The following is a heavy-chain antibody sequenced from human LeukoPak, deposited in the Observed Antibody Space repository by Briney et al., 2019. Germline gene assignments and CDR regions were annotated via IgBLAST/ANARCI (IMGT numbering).Heavy chain of an antibody. CDR1: GYTLTELS. D-gene: IGHD1-1*01. Sequence: GASVKVSCKVSGYTLTELSLHWVRQAPGKGLEWMGRFDPEDGETIYARKFQGRVTMTEDTSTDTAYMELSSLRSEDTAVYFCAVSLTTGGYYGRDVWGQGTTVTVSS. J-gene: IGHJ6*02. CDR2: FDPEDGET. CDR3: AVSLTTGGYYGRDV. V-gene: IGHV1-24*01.